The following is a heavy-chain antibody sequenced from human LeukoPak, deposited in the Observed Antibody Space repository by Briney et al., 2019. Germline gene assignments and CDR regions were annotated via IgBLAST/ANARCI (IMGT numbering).Heavy chain of an antibody. J-gene: IGHJ5*02. CDR3: ASQSVAGPAGWFDP. CDR2: ISYDGSNK. D-gene: IGHD6-19*01. CDR1: GFTFSSYA. Sequence: GGSLRLSCAASGFTFSSYAMHWVRQAPGKGLEWVAVISYDGSNKYYADSVKGRFTISRDNSKNTLYLQMNSLRAEDTAVYYCASQSVAGPAGWFDPWGQGTLVTVSS. V-gene: IGHV3-30-3*01.